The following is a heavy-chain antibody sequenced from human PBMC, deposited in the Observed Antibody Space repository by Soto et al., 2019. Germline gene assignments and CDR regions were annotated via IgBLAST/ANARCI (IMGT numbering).Heavy chain of an antibody. D-gene: IGHD3-10*01. Sequence: QVQLQESGPGLVKPSETLSLTCTVSGGSISNYYWSWIRQPPGKGLEWIGYIYFIGSTKYNPSLKSRVTLSVDKSKNPFSMKLSSVTAADTAVYYCARRYGGAVDYWGQGTLVTVSS. CDR1: GGSISNYY. CDR3: ARRYGGAVDY. J-gene: IGHJ4*02. V-gene: IGHV4-59*08. CDR2: IYFIGST.